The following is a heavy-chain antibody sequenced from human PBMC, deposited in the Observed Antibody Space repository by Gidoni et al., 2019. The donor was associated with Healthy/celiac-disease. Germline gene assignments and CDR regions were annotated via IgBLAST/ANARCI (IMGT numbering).Heavy chain of an antibody. D-gene: IGHD6-13*01. CDR3: ARAQGSSWLFDY. CDR2: ISSSSSYI. V-gene: IGHV3-21*01. J-gene: IGHJ4*02. Sequence: GLEWVSSISSSSSYIYYADSVKGRFTISRDNAKNSLYLQMNSLRAEDTAVYYCARAQGSSWLFDYWGQGTLVTVSS.